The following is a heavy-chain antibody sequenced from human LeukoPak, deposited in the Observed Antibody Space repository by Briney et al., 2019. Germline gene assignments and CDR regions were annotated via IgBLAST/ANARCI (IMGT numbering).Heavy chain of an antibody. CDR2: IHYSGST. CDR1: GGSITNDNYY. CDR3: ASMVRGVIITARMYYFDF. J-gene: IGHJ4*02. D-gene: IGHD3-10*01. V-gene: IGHV4-39*01. Sequence: SETLSLTRTVSGGSITNDNYYWAWIRQPPWKGLEWLGSIHYSGSTYYNPSLKSRVTMSVDTSDNQFSLKLYSVTAADTAVYYCASMVRGVIITARMYYFDFWGQGTLVTVSS.